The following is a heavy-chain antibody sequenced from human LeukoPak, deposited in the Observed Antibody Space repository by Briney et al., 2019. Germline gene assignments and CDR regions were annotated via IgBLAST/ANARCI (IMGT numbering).Heavy chain of an antibody. V-gene: IGHV3-7*05. CDR3: ARFRYYDSSGYYYYFDY. J-gene: IGHJ4*02. Sequence: GGSLRLSCAASGFTFSSYWMSRVRQAPGKGLEWVANIKQDGSEKYYVDSVKGRFTISRDSAKNSLYLQMNSLRAEDTAVYYCARFRYYDSSGYYYYFDYWGQGTLVTVSS. D-gene: IGHD3-22*01. CDR2: IKQDGSEK. CDR1: GFTFSSYW.